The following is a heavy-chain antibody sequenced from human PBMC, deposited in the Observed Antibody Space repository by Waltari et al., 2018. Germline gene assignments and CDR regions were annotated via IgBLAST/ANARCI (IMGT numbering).Heavy chain of an antibody. CDR2: ISGSGGST. J-gene: IGHJ4*02. CDR3: AKVRRAIAVAANFDY. V-gene: IGHV3-23*01. CDR1: GFTFSSYA. Sequence: EVQLLESGGGLVQPGGSLRLSCAASGFTFSSYAMSWVRPAPGKGLEWVSAISGSGGSTYYADPVKGRFTISRDNSKNTLYLQMNAKKKKKSAVYYCAKVRRAIAVAANFDYWGQGTLVTVSS. D-gene: IGHD6-19*01.